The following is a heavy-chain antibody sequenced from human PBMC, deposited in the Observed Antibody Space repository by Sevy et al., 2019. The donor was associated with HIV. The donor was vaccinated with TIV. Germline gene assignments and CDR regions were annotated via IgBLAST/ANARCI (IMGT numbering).Heavy chain of an antibody. CDR3: ARGQSMVRGVTFDY. Sequence: SETLSLTCTVSGGSISSGGYYWSWIRQHPGKGLEWIGYIYYSGSTCYNPSLKSRVTISVDTSKNQFSLKLSSVTAADTAVYYCARGQSMVRGVTFDYWGQGTLVTVSS. CDR1: GGSISSGGYY. J-gene: IGHJ4*02. CDR2: IYYSGST. D-gene: IGHD3-10*01. V-gene: IGHV4-31*03.